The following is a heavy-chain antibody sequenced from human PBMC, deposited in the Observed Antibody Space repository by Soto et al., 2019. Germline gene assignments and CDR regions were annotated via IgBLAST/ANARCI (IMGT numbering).Heavy chain of an antibody. CDR2: ISSSSSYI. CDR1: GFTFSSYS. CDR3: ARIDMMITFGGVIPNDAFGI. J-gene: IGHJ3*02. V-gene: IGHV3-21*01. D-gene: IGHD3-16*02. Sequence: PGGSLRLSCAASGFTFSSYSMNWVRQAPGKGLEWVSSISSSSSYIYYADSVKGRFTISRDNAKNSLYLQMNSLRAEDTAVYYCARIDMMITFGGVIPNDAFGIWGQGTMVTVSS.